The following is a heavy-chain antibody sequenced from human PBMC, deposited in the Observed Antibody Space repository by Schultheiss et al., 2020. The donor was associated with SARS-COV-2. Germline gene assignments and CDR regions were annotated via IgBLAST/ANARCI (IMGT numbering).Heavy chain of an antibody. Sequence: GGSLRLSCAASGFTFSSYAMHWVRQAPGKGLEWVAVIWYDGSNKYYADSVKGRFTISRDNSKNTLYLQMNSLRAEDTAVYYCARVSRVDTAMVGFDYWGQGTLVTVSS. V-gene: IGHV3-33*08. D-gene: IGHD5-18*01. CDR1: GFTFSSYA. J-gene: IGHJ4*02. CDR2: IWYDGSNK. CDR3: ARVSRVDTAMVGFDY.